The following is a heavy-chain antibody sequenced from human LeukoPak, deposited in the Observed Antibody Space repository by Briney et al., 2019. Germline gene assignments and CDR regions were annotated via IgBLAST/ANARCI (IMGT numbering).Heavy chain of an antibody. CDR1: GGSISSGGYY. CDR3: ARHPGGYYYYMDV. J-gene: IGHJ6*03. CDR2: IYYSGST. V-gene: IGHV4-31*03. D-gene: IGHD3-10*01. Sequence: PSQTLSLTCTVSGGSISSGGYYWSWIRQHPGKGLEWIGYIYYSGSTYYNPSLKSRVTISVDTSKNQFSLKLSSVTAADTAVYYCARHPGGYYYYMDVWGKGTTVTVSS.